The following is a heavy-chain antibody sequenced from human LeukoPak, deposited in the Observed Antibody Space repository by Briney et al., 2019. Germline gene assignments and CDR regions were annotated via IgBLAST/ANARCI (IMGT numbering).Heavy chain of an antibody. Sequence: ASVKVSCKTSGYTFTNLDINWLRQAPGQGLEWMGWMSPNSGDTGYAQKFQGRVSMTRDTSISTAYMELSSLRSEDTAVYYYASNPPNTGDFYYWGLGSLVTVSS. D-gene: IGHD1-1*01. CDR3: ASNPPNTGDFYY. CDR1: GYTFTNLD. J-gene: IGHJ4*02. CDR2: MSPNSGDT. V-gene: IGHV1-8*01.